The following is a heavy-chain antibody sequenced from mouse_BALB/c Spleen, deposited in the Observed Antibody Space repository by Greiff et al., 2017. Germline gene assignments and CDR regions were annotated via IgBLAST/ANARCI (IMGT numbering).Heavy chain of an antibody. CDR1: GFTFSSFG. CDR3: AREYGNYPYYFDY. V-gene: IGHV5-17*02. J-gene: IGHJ2*01. D-gene: IGHD2-1*01. CDR2: ISSGSSTI. Sequence: EVQRVESGGGLVQPGGSRKLSCAASGFTFSSFGMHWVRQAPEKGLEWVAYISSGSSTIYYADTVKGRFTISRDNPKNTLFLQMTSLRSEDTAMYYCAREYGNYPYYFDYWGQGTTLTVSS.